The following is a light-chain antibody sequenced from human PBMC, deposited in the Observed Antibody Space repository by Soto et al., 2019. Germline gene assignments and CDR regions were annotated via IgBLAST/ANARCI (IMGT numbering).Light chain of an antibody. Sequence: EIVMTRSPATLSVSPGERATLSCRASQSVGSSLAWYQQEPGQAPRLLIYGASTRATGIPARFSGSGSGTEFTLTISSLQSEDFAVYFCQQYKNWPPITFGQGTRLDIK. CDR2: GAS. J-gene: IGKJ5*01. CDR3: QQYKNWPPIT. V-gene: IGKV3-15*01. CDR1: QSVGSS.